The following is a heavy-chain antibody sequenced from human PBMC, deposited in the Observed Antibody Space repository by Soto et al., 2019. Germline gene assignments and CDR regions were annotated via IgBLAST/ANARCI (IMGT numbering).Heavy chain of an antibody. CDR2: INPSGGST. J-gene: IGHJ4*02. D-gene: IGHD2-2*01. CDR1: GYTFTSYY. V-gene: IGHV1-46*03. CDR3: ARDATYDIVVVPAALYFDY. Sequence: ASVKVSCKASGYTFTSYYMHWVRQAPGQGLEWMGIINPSGGSTSYAQKFQGRVTMTRDTSTSTVYMELSSLRSEDTAVYYCARDATYDIVVVPAALYFDYWGQGTLVTVSS.